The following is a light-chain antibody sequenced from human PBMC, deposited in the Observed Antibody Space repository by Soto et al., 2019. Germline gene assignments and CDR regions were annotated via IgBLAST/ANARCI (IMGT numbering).Light chain of an antibody. J-gene: IGKJ5*01. CDR3: IQATQLRT. V-gene: IGKV2-24*01. CDR1: RILVAIDGNAY. Sequence: EIVLTQTPLLSPVTLGQPASISCRSSRILVAIDGNAYLTWLHQRPGQPPRPLIYKVSQRLSVVPDRFSGSGAGTDFTLHISRVEAEDFDTYFGIQATQLRTFGQGTRLEIK. CDR2: KVS.